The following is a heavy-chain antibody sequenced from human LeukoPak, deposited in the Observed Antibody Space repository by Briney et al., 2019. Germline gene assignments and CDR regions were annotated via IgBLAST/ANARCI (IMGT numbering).Heavy chain of an antibody. V-gene: IGHV3-49*04. D-gene: IGHD2-15*01. CDR1: GFTFGDYA. CDR3: SRGPYCSSGSCYPDPDAFDI. Sequence: QPGRSLRLSCTASGFTFGDYAMAWVRQAPGKGLEWIGFIRSKSYGGTTEYAASVKGRFTISRDDSKSIAYLQMNSLKTEDTAVYYCSRGPYCSSGSCYPDPDAFDIWGQGTVVTFSS. J-gene: IGHJ3*02. CDR2: IRSKSYGGTT.